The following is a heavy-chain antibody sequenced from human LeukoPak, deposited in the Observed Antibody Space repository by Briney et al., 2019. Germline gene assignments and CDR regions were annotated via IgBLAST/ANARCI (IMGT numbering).Heavy chain of an antibody. J-gene: IGHJ6*03. CDR2: ISSSSSYI. D-gene: IGHD3-10*01. V-gene: IGHV3-21*01. CDR1: GFTFSSYS. Sequence: PGGSLRLSCAASGFTFSSYSMNWVRQAPGKGLEWVSSISSSSSYIYYADSVKGRFTISRDNAKNSLYLQMNSLRAEDTAVYYCARGFRELLWPKYYYYYMDVWGKGTTVTVSS. CDR3: ARGFRELLWPKYYYYYMDV.